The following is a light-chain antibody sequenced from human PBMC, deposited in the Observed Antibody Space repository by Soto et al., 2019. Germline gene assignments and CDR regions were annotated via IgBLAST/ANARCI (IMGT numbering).Light chain of an antibody. V-gene: IGKV1-39*01. CDR1: QSIDNF. Sequence: DIQMSQSPSSLSVSVGDRVTITCRASQSIDNFLSWYQQKPGEAPNLLIYTASTLQSGVPSRFSGSGSGTEFTLTISSLQPEDFGTYYCQESYDTPGLTFGGGTKVEIK. CDR2: TAS. J-gene: IGKJ4*01. CDR3: QESYDTPGLT.